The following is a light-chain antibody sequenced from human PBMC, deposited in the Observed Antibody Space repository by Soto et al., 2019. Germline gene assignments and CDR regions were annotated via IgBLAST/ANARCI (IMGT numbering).Light chain of an antibody. CDR1: SSDVGGYNY. V-gene: IGLV2-8*01. CDR2: EVY. Sequence: QSAPTQPPSASGSPGQSVTFSCTGTSSDVGGYNYVSWYQQYPGKAPKLMIYEVYKRHSGVPDRFSGSKSGNTASLTVSGLQPEDEADYYCSAYVRSSTGVFGGGTKLT. CDR3: SAYVRSSTGV. J-gene: IGLJ3*02.